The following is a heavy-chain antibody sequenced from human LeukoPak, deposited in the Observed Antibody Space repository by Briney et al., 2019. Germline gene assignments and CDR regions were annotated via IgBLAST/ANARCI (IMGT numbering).Heavy chain of an antibody. D-gene: IGHD3-22*01. J-gene: IGHJ4*02. CDR2: IYWDDDK. Sequence: SGPTLMKPTQTLMLTCSYSGISLSTNGMAVGWVRQPPGKALEWLALIYWDDDKRYSPSLESSLSIIKDTSKNLVVLVMANVDPVDTATYYCAHSSVDSGYAFEHWGQGTLITVSS. CDR3: AHSSVDSGYAFEH. V-gene: IGHV2-5*02. CDR1: GISLSTNGMA.